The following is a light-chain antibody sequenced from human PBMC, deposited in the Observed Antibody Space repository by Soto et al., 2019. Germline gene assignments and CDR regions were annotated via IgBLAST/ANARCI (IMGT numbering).Light chain of an antibody. J-gene: IGKJ1*01. CDR1: QSISSW. V-gene: IGKV1-5*01. CDR2: DAS. Sequence: DIQRTQSPSTLSASVGGRFTITFRASQSISSWLSWYQQKPGKAPNLLIYDASSLESGVPSRFSGSGSGTEFTLTISSLQPDDFATYYCQHYNSYSEAFGQGTKVDIK. CDR3: QHYNSYSEA.